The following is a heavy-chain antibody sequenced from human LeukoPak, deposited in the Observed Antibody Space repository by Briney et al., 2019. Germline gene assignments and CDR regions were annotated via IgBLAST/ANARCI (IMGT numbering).Heavy chain of an antibody. D-gene: IGHD3-3*01. V-gene: IGHV5-51*01. Sequence: GESLKISCKGSGYSFTTYWIGWVRQMPGKGLEWMGIIYPGDSDTRYSPSFQGQVTISVDKSISTAYLRWSSLKASDTAMYYCARSRITTGIHWFDPWGQGTLVTVSS. CDR3: ARSRITTGIHWFDP. J-gene: IGHJ5*02. CDR1: GYSFTTYW. CDR2: IYPGDSDT.